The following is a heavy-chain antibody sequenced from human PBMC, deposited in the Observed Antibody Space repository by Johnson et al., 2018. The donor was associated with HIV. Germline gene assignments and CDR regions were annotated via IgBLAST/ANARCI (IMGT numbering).Heavy chain of an antibody. J-gene: IGHJ3*02. D-gene: IGHD3-10*01. CDR1: GFTFSSYA. V-gene: IGHV3-21*01. CDR2: ISGSGSTI. CDR3: AREVRGPRGGFDI. Sequence: VQLVESGGGLVKPGGSLRLSCAASGFTFSSYAMSWVRQAPGKGLEWVSAISGSGSTIYYADSVKGRFTISRDNAKNSLYLQMNSLRAEDTAVYYCAREVRGPRGGFDIWGQGTMVTVSS.